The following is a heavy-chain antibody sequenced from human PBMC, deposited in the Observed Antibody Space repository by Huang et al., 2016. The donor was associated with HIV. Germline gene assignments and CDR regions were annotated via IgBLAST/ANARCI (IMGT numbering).Heavy chain of an antibody. V-gene: IGHV1-3*01. J-gene: IGHJ4*02. Sequence: QVQLVQSGAEVKKTGTSVKVSCKTSGYTFSSHALHWLRQAPGQRPEWMGWINGGNGDTKYSQKFQGRVTITSDTSANIGYMELNSLLSEDTAVYYCARDPLDIRRHFDFWGQGSLVTVSS. CDR3: ARDPLDIRRHFDF. CDR2: INGGNGDT. D-gene: IGHD3-3*01. CDR1: GYTFSSHA.